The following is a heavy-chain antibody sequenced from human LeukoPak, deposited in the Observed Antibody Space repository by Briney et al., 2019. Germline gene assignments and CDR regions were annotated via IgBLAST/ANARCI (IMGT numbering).Heavy chain of an antibody. J-gene: IGHJ5*02. CDR2: IYYSGST. V-gene: IGHV4-39*07. D-gene: IGHD3-3*01. CDR1: GGSISSSSYY. CDR3: ARAGDFWSGGFDP. Sequence: SSETLSLTCTVSGGSISSSSYYWGWIRQPPGKGLEWIGRIYYSGSTYYNPSLKSRVTISVDTSKNQFSLKLSSVTAADTAVYYCARAGDFWSGGFDPWGQGTLVTVSS.